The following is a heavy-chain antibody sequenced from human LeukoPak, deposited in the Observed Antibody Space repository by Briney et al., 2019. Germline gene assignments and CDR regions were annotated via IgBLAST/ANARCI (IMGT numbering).Heavy chain of an antibody. Sequence: KPSETLSLTCAVYGGSFSGYYWGWIRQPPGKGLEWIASIYYSGSTYYNPFLKSRVTISVDTSKNQFSLKLSSVTAADTAVYYCARGVAAVGWYFDLWGRGTLVTVSS. CDR3: ARGVAAVGWYFDL. CDR1: GGSFSGYY. J-gene: IGHJ2*01. D-gene: IGHD6-13*01. V-gene: IGHV4-34*01. CDR2: IYYSGST.